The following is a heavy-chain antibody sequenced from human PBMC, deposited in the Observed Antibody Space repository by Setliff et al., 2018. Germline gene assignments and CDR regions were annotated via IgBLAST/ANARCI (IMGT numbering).Heavy chain of an antibody. Sequence: SETLSLTCTVSGGSISSSSYYWGWIRQPPGKGLEWIGSISHSGSAYYNPSLKSRVTISMDTSKIQFSLKLISVTAADTALYFCARRPTGPGAPFDIWGHGTMVTVSS. D-gene: IGHD3-10*01. J-gene: IGHJ3*02. CDR3: ARRPTGPGAPFDI. CDR1: GGSISSSSYY. CDR2: ISHSGSA. V-gene: IGHV4-39*01.